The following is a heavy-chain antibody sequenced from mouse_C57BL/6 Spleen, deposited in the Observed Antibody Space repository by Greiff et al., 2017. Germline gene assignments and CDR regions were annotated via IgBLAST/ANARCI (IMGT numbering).Heavy chain of an antibody. D-gene: IGHD1-1*01. CDR2: IHPNSGST. CDR1: GYTFTSYW. CDR3: AIGSSPFAY. Sequence: QVQLQQPGAELVKPGASVTLSCKASGYTFTSYWMHWVKQRPGQGLEWIGMIHPNSGSTNYNEKFKSKATLTVDKSSSTAYMQLSSLTSEDSAVYYCAIGSSPFAYWGQGTLVTVSA. J-gene: IGHJ3*01. V-gene: IGHV1-64*01.